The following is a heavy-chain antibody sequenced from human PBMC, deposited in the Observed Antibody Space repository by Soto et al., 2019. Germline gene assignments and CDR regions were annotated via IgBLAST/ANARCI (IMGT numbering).Heavy chain of an antibody. CDR2: VSIGGST. Sequence: GSLRLSCAASGFTFSSYSMGWVRQGPGKGLEWVAVVSIGGSTHYADSVRGRFTISRDNSKNTLSLQMNSLTAEDTAVYFCAKRRGAGGHFDYWGQGALVTVSS. V-gene: IGHV3-23*01. J-gene: IGHJ4*02. CDR1: GFTFSSYS. CDR3: AKRRGAGGHFDY. D-gene: IGHD2-15*01.